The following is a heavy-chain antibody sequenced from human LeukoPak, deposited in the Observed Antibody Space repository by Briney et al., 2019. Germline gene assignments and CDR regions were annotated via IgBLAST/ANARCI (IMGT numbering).Heavy chain of an antibody. Sequence: SETLSLTCTVSGGSISSYYWSWTRQPPGKGLEWIGYICYSGTTNYNPSLKSRVTISVDTSKNQFSLKLSSVTAADTAVYYCARRMYSGSLDYWGQGTLVTVSS. CDR1: GGSISSYY. CDR3: ARRMYSGSLDY. D-gene: IGHD6-6*01. J-gene: IGHJ4*02. V-gene: IGHV4-59*08. CDR2: ICYSGTT.